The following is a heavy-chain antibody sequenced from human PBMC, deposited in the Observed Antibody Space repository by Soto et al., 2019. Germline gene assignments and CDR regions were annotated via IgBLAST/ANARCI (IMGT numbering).Heavy chain of an antibody. J-gene: IGHJ4*02. CDR2: INAGNGNT. Sequence: ASVKVSCKASGYTFTSYAMHWVRQAPGQRLEWMGWINAGNGNTKQSQKFQGRVTITRDTSASTAYMELSSLRSEDTAVYYCARSAPPIDYRGQRTLVTVSS. V-gene: IGHV1-3*01. CDR3: ARSAPPIDY. CDR1: GYTFTSYA.